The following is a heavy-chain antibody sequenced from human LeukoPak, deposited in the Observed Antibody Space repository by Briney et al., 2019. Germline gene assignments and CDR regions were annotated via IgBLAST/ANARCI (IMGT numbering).Heavy chain of an antibody. D-gene: IGHD2-21*01. V-gene: IGHV3-23*01. CDR1: GFTFSSYG. CDR3: AKAPVTTCRGAYCYPFDY. CDR2: ISGSGGST. J-gene: IGHJ4*02. Sequence: GGTLRLSCAASGFTFSSYGMSWVRQAPGKGLEWVSAISGSGGSTYYADSVKGRFTISRDNSKNTLYLQMNSLRAEDTAVYYCAKAPVTTCRGAYCYPFDYWGQGTLVTVSS.